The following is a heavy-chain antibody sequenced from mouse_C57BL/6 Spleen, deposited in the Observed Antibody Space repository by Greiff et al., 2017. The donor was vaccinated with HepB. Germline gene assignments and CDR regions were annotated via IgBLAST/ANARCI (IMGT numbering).Heavy chain of an antibody. CDR3: ARIDCYHYYAMDY. Sequence: QVTLKESGPGILQSSQTLSLTCSFSGFSLSTSGMGVSWIRQPSGKGLEWLAHIYWDDDKRYNPSLKSRLTISKDTSRNQVFLKITSVDTADTATYYCARIDCYHYYAMDYWGQGTSVTVSS. J-gene: IGHJ4*01. CDR2: IYWDDDK. V-gene: IGHV8-12*01. CDR1: GFSLSTSGMG. D-gene: IGHD2-3*01.